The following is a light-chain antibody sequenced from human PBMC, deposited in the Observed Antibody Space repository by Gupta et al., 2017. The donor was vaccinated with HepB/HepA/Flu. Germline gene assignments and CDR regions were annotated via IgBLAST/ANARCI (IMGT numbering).Light chain of an antibody. CDR3: AAWDDSLNGLL. Sequence: QSLLTHPPSASGTPGQTVTIPCSGSGSNIGSNTVIWYQQLPGTAPKLLIYANNQRPTGVPDRFSGSKSGTSASLAISGLQSEDEADYYCAAWDDSLNGLLFGGGTKVAVL. CDR1: GSNIGSNT. J-gene: IGLJ2*01. V-gene: IGLV1-44*01. CDR2: ANN.